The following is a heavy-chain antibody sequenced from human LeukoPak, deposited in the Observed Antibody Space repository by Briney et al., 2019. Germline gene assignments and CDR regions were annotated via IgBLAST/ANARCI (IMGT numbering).Heavy chain of an antibody. J-gene: IGHJ4*02. CDR3: ARTSYSGYDFYDY. Sequence: GGSLRLSCAASGFTFSSYWMSWVRQAPGKGLEWVANIKQDGSEKYYVDSVKGRFTISRDNAKNSLYLQMNSLRAEDTAVYYCARTSYSGYDFYDYWGQGTLVTVSS. CDR2: IKQDGSEK. V-gene: IGHV3-7*01. CDR1: GFTFSSYW. D-gene: IGHD5-12*01.